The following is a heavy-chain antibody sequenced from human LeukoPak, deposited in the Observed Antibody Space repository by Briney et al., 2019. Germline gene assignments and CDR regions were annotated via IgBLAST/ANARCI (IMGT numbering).Heavy chain of an antibody. J-gene: IGHJ5*02. CDR1: GFTFSSYA. D-gene: IGHD2-15*01. CDR2: IRGSGGST. Sequence: GGSLRLSCAASGFTFSSYAMSWVRQAPGKGLEWVSAIRGSGGSTYYADSVKGRFTISRDNSKNTLYLQMNSLRAEDTAVYYCAKFPPVYCSGGSCPHWFDPWGQGTLVTVSS. CDR3: AKFPPVYCSGGSCPHWFDP. V-gene: IGHV3-23*01.